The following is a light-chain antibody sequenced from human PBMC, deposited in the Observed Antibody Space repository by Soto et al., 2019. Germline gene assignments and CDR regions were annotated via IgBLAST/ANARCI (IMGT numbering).Light chain of an antibody. V-gene: IGKV3-20*01. CDR1: QSVSSSY. CDR3: QQYGSSPPIT. J-gene: IGKJ5*01. CDR2: GAS. Sequence: EIVLTQSPGTLSLSPGERATLSCRASQSVSSSYVAWYQQKPGQAPRLLIYGASSRATGIPDRFSGSGSGTDFTLTISRLEPEDFAVDYCQQYGSSPPITFGQGTQLEIK.